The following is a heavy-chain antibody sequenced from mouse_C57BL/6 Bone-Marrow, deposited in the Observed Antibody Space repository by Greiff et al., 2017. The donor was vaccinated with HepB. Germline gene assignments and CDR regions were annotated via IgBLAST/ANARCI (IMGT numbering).Heavy chain of an antibody. V-gene: IGHV1-59*01. CDR1: GYTFTSYW. Sequence: QVQLQQPGAELVRPGTSVKLSCKASGYTFTSYWMHWVKQRPGQGLEWIGVIDPSDSYTNYNQQFKGKATLTVDTSSSTAYMQLSSLTSEDSAVYYCARSYFDVWGTGTTVTVSS. CDR3: ARSYFDV. J-gene: IGHJ1*03. CDR2: IDPSDSYT.